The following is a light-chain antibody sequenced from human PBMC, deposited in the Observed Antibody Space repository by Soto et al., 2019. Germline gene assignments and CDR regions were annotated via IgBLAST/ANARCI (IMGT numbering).Light chain of an antibody. Sequence: EIVFTQSPATLSLSPGERATLSCRASQSVSSYLAWYQQKPGQAPRLLIYDASNRATGIPARFSGSRSGTDFTLTISSLEPEDFAVYYCQQRSIWPLTFGGGTKVDIK. J-gene: IGKJ4*01. CDR2: DAS. V-gene: IGKV3-11*01. CDR1: QSVSSY. CDR3: QQRSIWPLT.